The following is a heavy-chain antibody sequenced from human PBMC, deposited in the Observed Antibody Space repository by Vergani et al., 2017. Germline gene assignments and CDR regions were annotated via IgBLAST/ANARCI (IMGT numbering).Heavy chain of an antibody. CDR1: GGTFSSYA. J-gene: IGHJ3*02. CDR2: IIPIFGTA. Sequence: QVQLVQSGAEVKKPGASVKVSCKASGGTFSSYAISWVRQAPGQGLEWMGRIIPIFGTANYAQKFQGRVTITADESTSTAYMELSSLRSEDTAVYYCARGSDVVVTAINAFDIWGQGTMVTVSS. D-gene: IGHD2-21*02. CDR3: ARGSDVVVTAINAFDI. V-gene: IGHV1-69*13.